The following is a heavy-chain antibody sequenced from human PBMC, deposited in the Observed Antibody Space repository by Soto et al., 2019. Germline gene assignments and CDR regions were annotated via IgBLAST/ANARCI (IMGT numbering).Heavy chain of an antibody. CDR3: ARASGLPTAFDI. D-gene: IGHD2-21*02. V-gene: IGHV1-69*13. Sequence: GASVKVSCKASGCSLSSHAINWVRQAPGQGLEWMGKIIPIFPTPNYAQKFQGRLTITADDSTSTAYMELSSLRSEDTAVYYCARASGLPTAFDIWGQGTMVTVSS. CDR2: IIPIFPTP. CDR1: GCSLSSHA. J-gene: IGHJ3*02.